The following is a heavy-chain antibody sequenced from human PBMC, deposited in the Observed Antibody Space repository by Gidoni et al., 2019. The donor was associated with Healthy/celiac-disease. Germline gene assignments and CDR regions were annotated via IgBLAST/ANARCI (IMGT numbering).Heavy chain of an antibody. CDR3: ASGFVGGYEPTLFDYYYGMDV. J-gene: IGHJ6*02. CDR1: GYTFTSYG. D-gene: IGHD5-12*01. CDR2: ISAYNGNT. V-gene: IGHV1-18*01. Sequence: QVQLVQSGAEVKKPGASVKVSCKASGYTFTSYGISWVRQAPGQGLEWMGWISAYNGNTNYAQKLQGRVTMITDTSTSTAYMELRSLRSDDTAVYYCASGFVGGYEPTLFDYYYGMDVWGQGTTVTVSS.